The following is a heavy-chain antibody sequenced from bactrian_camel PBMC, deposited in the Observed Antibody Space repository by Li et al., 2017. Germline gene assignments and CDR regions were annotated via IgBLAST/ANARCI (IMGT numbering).Heavy chain of an antibody. D-gene: IGHD3*01. CDR1: GFTSNKCG. CDR2: IGSDEST. J-gene: IGHJ6*01. Sequence: LVESGGGSVQAGGSLRLSCTAPGFTSNKCGMDWYRQAAGKEREWVSRIGSDESTMYADPVKGRFTISKDKAKDTVYLQMSDLKPEDAAMYSCRTAPGEYGVTWCYGTRDQGTQVTVS. V-gene: IGHV3S9*01. CDR3: RTAPGEYGVTWCYGT.